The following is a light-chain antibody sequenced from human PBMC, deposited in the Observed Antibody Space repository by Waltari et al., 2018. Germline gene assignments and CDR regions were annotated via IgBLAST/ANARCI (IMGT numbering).Light chain of an antibody. CDR3: MQGTHWWT. Sequence: DVVMTQSPLSLPVTLGQPVSISCRSSQSLVHSDGNTYLNWFHQRPGQSPRRLIYKVSNRDSGVPDRFSGSGSGTDFTLKISRVEAEDVGFYYCMQGTHWWTFGQGTKVEIK. CDR2: KVS. V-gene: IGKV2-30*02. CDR1: QSLVHSDGNTY. J-gene: IGKJ1*01.